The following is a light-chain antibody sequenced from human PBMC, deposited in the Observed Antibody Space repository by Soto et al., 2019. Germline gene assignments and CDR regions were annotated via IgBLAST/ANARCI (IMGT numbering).Light chain of an antibody. J-gene: IGKJ2*01. CDR1: QSASPS. CDR2: AAS. Sequence: DIQMTQSPSSLSASVGDRVTITCRASQSASPSLNWYHQKPGKAPQLLIYAASSLHTGVPSRFSGSGSGTDFTLTISSLQPEDFAVYYCQQRGDWPLYTFGQGSKLEIK. V-gene: IGKV1-39*01. CDR3: QQRGDWPLYT.